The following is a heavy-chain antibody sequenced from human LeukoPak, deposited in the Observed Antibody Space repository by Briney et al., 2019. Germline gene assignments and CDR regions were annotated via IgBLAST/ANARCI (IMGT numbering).Heavy chain of an antibody. CDR1: GFTFDDYA. CDR2: IRFDGSHK. J-gene: IGHJ6*03. CDR3: AKDHGWELDGSGEYYFYYCMDV. D-gene: IGHD1-26*01. V-gene: IGHV3-30*02. Sequence: GRSLRLSCAASGFTFDDYAMHWVRQAPGKGLEWVASIRFDGSHKSYADSVKGRFTISRDYSKNTLYLQMNTLRAEDTAVYYCAKDHGWELDGSGEYYFYYCMDVWGKGTTVTIPS.